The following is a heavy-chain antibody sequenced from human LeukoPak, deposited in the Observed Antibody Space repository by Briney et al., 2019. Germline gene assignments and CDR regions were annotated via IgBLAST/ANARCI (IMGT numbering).Heavy chain of an antibody. V-gene: IGHV3-7*01. CDR2: IKQDGSEK. CDR3: ARWRNYCSGGSCYTGPFDY. D-gene: IGHD2-15*01. J-gene: IGHJ4*02. Sequence: PGGSLRLSCAASGFTLSSYWMSWVRQAPGKGLEWVANIKQDGSEKYYVDSVKGRFTISRDNAKNSLYLQTNSLRAEDTAVYYCARWRNYCSGGSCYTGPFDYWGQGTLVTVSS. CDR1: GFTLSSYW.